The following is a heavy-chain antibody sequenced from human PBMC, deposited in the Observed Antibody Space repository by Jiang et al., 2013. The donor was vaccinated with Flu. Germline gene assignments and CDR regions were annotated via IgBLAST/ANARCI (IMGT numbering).Heavy chain of an antibody. V-gene: IGHV3-23*01. J-gene: IGHJ3*02. CDR1: SYA. CDR2: ISNSGHST. D-gene: IGHD4-23*01. Sequence: SYAMNWVRQTPGKGLEWVSGISNSGHSTYYADSVKGRFTISRDNSKNTLYLQMNSLRAEDTAVYYCARGPTTVVTPHAFDIWGQGTMVTVSS. CDR3: ARGPTTVVTPHAFDI.